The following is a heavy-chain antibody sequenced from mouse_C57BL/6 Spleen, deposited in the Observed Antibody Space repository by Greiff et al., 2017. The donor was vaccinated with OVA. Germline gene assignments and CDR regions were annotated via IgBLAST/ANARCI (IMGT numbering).Heavy chain of an antibody. J-gene: IGHJ3*01. D-gene: IGHD1-1*01. Sequence: QVQLQQSGPGLVQPSQSLSITCTVSGFSLTSYGVHWVRQSPGKGLEWLGVIWSGGSTDYNAAFISRLSISKDNSKSQVFFKMNSLQADDTAIYYCARGDYGSSYAYWGQGTLVTVSA. V-gene: IGHV2-2*01. CDR3: ARGDYGSSYAY. CDR1: GFSLTSYG. CDR2: IWSGGST.